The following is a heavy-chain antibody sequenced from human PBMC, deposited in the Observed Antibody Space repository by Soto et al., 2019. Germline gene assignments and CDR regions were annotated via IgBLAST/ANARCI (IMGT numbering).Heavy chain of an antibody. V-gene: IGHV1-69*12. CDR3: ARGIAAAGTLGDYYYGMDV. J-gene: IGHJ6*02. D-gene: IGHD6-13*01. CDR1: GGTFSSYA. Sequence: QVQLVQSGAEVKKPGSSVKVSCKASGGTFSSYAISWVRQAPGQGLEWMGGIIPIFGTANYAQKFQGRVTMTADESTSTAYMELSSLRSEDTAVYYCARGIAAAGTLGDYYYGMDVWGQGTTVTVSS. CDR2: IIPIFGTA.